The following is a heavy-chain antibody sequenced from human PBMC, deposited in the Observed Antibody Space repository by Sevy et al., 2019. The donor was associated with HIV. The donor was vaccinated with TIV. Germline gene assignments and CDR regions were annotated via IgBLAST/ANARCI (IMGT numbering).Heavy chain of an antibody. V-gene: IGHV5-51*01. CDR2: IYPDDSDI. D-gene: IGHD3-22*01. CDR3: ARRRYDNTGYPQYFFDY. J-gene: IGHJ4*02. Sequence: GESLKISCTGSGYSFSNYWIGWVRQVPGKGLEWMGIIYPDDSDIRYSPSFQGQITISADKSISTAYLQWSSLKASDSAIYFCARRRYDNTGYPQYFFDYWGQGTRVTVSS. CDR1: GYSFSNYW.